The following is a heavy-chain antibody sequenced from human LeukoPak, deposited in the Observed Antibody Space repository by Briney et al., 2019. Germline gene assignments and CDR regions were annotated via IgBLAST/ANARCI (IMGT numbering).Heavy chain of an antibody. J-gene: IGHJ6*03. D-gene: IGHD3-10*01. V-gene: IGHV4-61*02. Sequence: PSETLYLTCTVSGGSISSGSYYWSWIRQAAGKGLEWIGRIYTSGSTNYNPSLKSRVTISVDTSKNQFSLKLSSVTAADTAVYYCARDRRFSYYYYMDVWGKGTTVTVSS. CDR3: ARDRRFSYYYYMDV. CDR1: GGSISSGSYY. CDR2: IYTSGST.